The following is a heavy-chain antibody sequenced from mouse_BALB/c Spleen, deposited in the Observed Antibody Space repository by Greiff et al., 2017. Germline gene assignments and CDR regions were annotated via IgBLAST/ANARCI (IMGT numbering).Heavy chain of an antibody. D-gene: IGHD2-2*01. Sequence: EVHLVESGPSLVKPSQTLSLTCSVTGDSITSGYWNWIRKFPGNKLEYMGYISYSGSTYYNPSLKSRISITRDTSKNQYYLQLNSVTTEDTATYYCARWDGYDGRLAYWGQGTLVTVSA. CDR3: ARWDGYDGRLAY. J-gene: IGHJ3*01. V-gene: IGHV3-8*02. CDR2: ISYSGST. CDR1: GDSITSGY.